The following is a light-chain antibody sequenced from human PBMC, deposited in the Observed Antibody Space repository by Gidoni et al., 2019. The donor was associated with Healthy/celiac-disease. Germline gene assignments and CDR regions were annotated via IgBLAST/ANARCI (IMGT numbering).Light chain of an antibody. V-gene: IGKV3-11*01. CDR2: DAS. CDR3: QQRSNWPLT. CDR1: QSVSSY. J-gene: IGKJ4*01. Sequence: EIVLTQSPATLALSPGDRATLPCRASQSVSSYLAWYQQKPGQAPRLLIYDASNRATGIPARFSGSGSWTDFTLTISSLEPEDFAVYYCQQRSNWPLTFGGGTKVEIK.